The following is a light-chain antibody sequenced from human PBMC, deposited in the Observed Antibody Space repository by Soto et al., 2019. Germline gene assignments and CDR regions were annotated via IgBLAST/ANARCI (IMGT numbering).Light chain of an antibody. CDR3: QHYTNWPLT. CDR1: HSVDSR. Sequence: EIVMTQSPATLSVSPGDRATLSCRASHSVDSRLAWYQQKPGQAPRLLIYDASTRATGLPARFSGSGSGTEFPLTISSLQSEDFAVYYCQHYTNWPLTFGGGTKVEIK. J-gene: IGKJ4*01. V-gene: IGKV3-15*01. CDR2: DAS.